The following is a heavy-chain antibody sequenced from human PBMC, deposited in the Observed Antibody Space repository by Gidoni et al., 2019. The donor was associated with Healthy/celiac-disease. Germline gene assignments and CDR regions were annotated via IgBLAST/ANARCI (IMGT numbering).Heavy chain of an antibody. Sequence: QVQLVESGGGVVQPGRSLRLSCEASGFTFSSYAMHWVRQAPGKGLEWVAVISYDGRNKYYADSVKGRFTISRDNAKNTLYLQMNSLRAEDTAVYYCARSELYYYGMDVWGQGTTVTVSS. D-gene: IGHD1-7*01. J-gene: IGHJ6*02. CDR2: ISYDGRNK. CDR3: ARSELYYYGMDV. CDR1: GFTFSSYA. V-gene: IGHV3-30*04.